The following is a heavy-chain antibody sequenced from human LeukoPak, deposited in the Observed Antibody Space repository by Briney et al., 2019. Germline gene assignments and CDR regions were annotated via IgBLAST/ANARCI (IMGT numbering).Heavy chain of an antibody. V-gene: IGHV4-39*07. Sequence: SETLSLTCTVSGGSITTSNYYWGWIRQPPEKGLEWLGNICCGGSTYYNPSLKSRVTISVDTSKNQFSLKLTSATAADTAVYYCARRSTNYYDSSGYLDYWGQGTLVTVSS. D-gene: IGHD3-22*01. CDR1: GGSITTSNYY. CDR3: ARRSTNYYDSSGYLDY. J-gene: IGHJ4*02. CDR2: ICCGGST.